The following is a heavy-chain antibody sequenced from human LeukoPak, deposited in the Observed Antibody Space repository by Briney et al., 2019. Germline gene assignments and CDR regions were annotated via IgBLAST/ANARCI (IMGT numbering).Heavy chain of an antibody. CDR3: AKVEGSSSWYERNYFDY. J-gene: IGHJ4*02. D-gene: IGHD6-13*01. Sequence: PGGSLRLSCAASGFTLSSYWMSWVRQAPGKGLEWVANIKQDGSEKYYVDSVKGRFTISRDNSKNTLYLQMNSLRAEDTAVYYCAKVEGSSSWYERNYFDYWGQGTLVTVSS. V-gene: IGHV3-7*03. CDR1: GFTLSSYW. CDR2: IKQDGSEK.